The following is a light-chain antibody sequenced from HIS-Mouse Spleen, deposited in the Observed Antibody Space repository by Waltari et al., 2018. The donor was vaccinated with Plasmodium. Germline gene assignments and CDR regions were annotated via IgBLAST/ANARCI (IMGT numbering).Light chain of an antibody. CDR1: ALPKKY. CDR3: YSTDSSGNHRV. V-gene: IGLV3-10*01. CDR2: EDS. Sequence: SYELTQPPSVSVSPGQTARITCSGDALPKKYAYWYQQKSGQAPVLVIYEDSKRPPGIPRRVSGSSSVTMATLTISGAQVEDEADYYCYSTDSSGNHRVFGGGTKLTVL. J-gene: IGLJ3*02.